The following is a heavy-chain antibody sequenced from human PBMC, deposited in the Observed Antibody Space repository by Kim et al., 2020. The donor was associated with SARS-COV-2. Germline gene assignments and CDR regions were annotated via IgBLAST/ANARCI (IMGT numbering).Heavy chain of an antibody. J-gene: IGHJ3*02. Sequence: GGSLRLSCAASGFTFSNAWMSWVRQAPGKGLEWVGRIKSKTDGGTTDYAAPVKGRFTISRDDSKNTLYLQMNSLKTEDTAVYYCTTFLVVVTATKSVAFDIWGQGTMVTVSS. CDR1: GFTFSNAW. V-gene: IGHV3-15*01. D-gene: IGHD2-21*02. CDR3: TTFLVVVTATKSVAFDI. CDR2: IKSKTDGGTT.